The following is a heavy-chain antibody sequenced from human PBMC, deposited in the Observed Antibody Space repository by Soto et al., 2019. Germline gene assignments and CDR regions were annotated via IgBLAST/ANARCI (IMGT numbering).Heavy chain of an antibody. CDR1: GYTFTGYY. V-gene: IGHV1-2*04. Sequence: QVQLVQSGAEVKKPGASVKVSCKASGYTFTGYYMHWVRQAPGQGLEWMGWINPNSRGTNYAQKFQGWVTMTRDTSISTAYMELSRLRSDDTAVYYCAREGCSSTSCYDYWGQGTLVTVSS. CDR2: INPNSRGT. J-gene: IGHJ4*02. CDR3: AREGCSSTSCYDY. D-gene: IGHD2-2*01.